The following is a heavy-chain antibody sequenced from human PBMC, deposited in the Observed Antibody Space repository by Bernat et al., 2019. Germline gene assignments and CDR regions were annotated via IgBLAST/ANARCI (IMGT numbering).Heavy chain of an antibody. CDR3: ERDSDGYNYLRAVGY. CDR2: ISYDGSNK. D-gene: IGHD5-24*01. Sequence: QVQLVESGGGVVQPGRSLRLSCAASGFTFSSYAMHWVRQAPGKGLEWVAVISYDGSNKYYADSVKGRFTISRDNSKNTLYLQMNSLRAEDTAVYYWERDSDGYNYLRAVGYWGQGTLVTVSS. V-gene: IGHV3-30-3*01. CDR1: GFTFSSYA. J-gene: IGHJ4*02.